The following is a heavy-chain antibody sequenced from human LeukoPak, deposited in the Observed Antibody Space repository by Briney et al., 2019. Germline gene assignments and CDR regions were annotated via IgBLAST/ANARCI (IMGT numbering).Heavy chain of an antibody. J-gene: IGHJ4*02. Sequence: SETLSLTCAVSGGSISSGGYSWSWIRQPPGKGLEWIGYIYHSGSTYYNPSLKSRVTISVDTSKNQFSLKLSSVTAADTAVYYCATNKCSGGSCYHDYWGQGTLVTVSS. CDR2: IYHSGST. V-gene: IGHV4-30-2*05. CDR3: ATNKCSGGSCYHDY. D-gene: IGHD2-15*01. CDR1: GGSISSGGYS.